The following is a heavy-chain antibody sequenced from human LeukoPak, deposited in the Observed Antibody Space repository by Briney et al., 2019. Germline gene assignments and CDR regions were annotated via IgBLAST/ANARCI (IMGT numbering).Heavy chain of an antibody. CDR1: GCTFSSYW. V-gene: IGHV3-7*01. Sequence: GGTLRLSCAASGCTFSSYWMTWIRQAPGKGLEWVANIKQDGSEKYYVDSVKGRFTISRDNAKNSLCLQMNSLRAEDTAVYYCARDTGGGYSCYDCWGQGTLVTVSS. J-gene: IGHJ4*02. D-gene: IGHD5-18*01. CDR2: IKQDGSEK. CDR3: ARDTGGGYSCYDC.